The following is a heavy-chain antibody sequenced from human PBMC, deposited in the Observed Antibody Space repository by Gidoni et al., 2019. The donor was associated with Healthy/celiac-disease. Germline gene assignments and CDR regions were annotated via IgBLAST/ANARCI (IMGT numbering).Heavy chain of an antibody. V-gene: IGHV3-48*03. D-gene: IGHD6-19*01. Sequence: EVQLVESGGGLVQPGGSLRLSCAASGFTFSSYEMNWVRQAPGKGLEWVSYISSSGSTIYYADSVKGRFTISRDNAKNSLYLQMNSLRAEDTAVYYCASRGYLIDSSGWSFSYYYGMDVWGQGTTVTVSS. J-gene: IGHJ6*02. CDR1: GFTFSSYE. CDR2: ISSSGSTI. CDR3: ASRGYLIDSSGWSFSYYYGMDV.